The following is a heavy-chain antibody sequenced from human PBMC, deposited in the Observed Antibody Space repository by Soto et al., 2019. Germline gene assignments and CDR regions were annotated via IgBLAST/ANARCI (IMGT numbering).Heavy chain of an antibody. CDR1: GFTFSSYS. J-gene: IGHJ4*02. CDR2: ISSSSSYI. CDR3: ASSVAWKVNWKNRVDY. D-gene: IGHD1-1*01. V-gene: IGHV3-21*01. Sequence: GGSLRLSCAASGFTFSSYSMNWVRQAPGKGLEWVSSISSSSSYIYYADSVKGRFTISRDNAKNSLYLQMNSLRAEDTAVYYCASSVAWKVNWKNRVDYWGQGTLVTVSS.